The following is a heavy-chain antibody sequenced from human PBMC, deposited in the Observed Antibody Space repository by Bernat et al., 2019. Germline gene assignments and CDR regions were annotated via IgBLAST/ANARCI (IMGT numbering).Heavy chain of an antibody. J-gene: IGHJ6*02. Sequence: QVQLVQSGAEVKKPGASVKVSCKASGYTFTSYGISWVRQAPGQGLEWMGWISAYNGNTNYAQKLQGRVTMTTDTSTSTAYMELRSLRSDDTAVYYCARFPKSLRITMVRGTPPTSKNGMDVWGQGTTVTVSS. CDR3: ARFPKSLRITMVRGTPPTSKNGMDV. D-gene: IGHD3-10*01. V-gene: IGHV1-18*01. CDR1: GYTFTSYG. CDR2: ISAYNGNT.